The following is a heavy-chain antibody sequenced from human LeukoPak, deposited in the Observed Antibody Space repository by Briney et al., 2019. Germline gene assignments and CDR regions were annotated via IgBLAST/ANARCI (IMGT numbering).Heavy chain of an antibody. CDR3: ANLNLEWLSPFDY. CDR1: GFTFSSYA. D-gene: IGHD3-3*01. Sequence: GGSLRLSCAASGFTFSSYAMSRVRQAPGKGLEWVSAISGSCGSTYYADSVKGRFTISRDNSKNTLYLQMNSLRAEDTAVYYCANLNLEWLSPFDYWGQGTLVTVSS. CDR2: ISGSCGST. V-gene: IGHV3-23*01. J-gene: IGHJ4*02.